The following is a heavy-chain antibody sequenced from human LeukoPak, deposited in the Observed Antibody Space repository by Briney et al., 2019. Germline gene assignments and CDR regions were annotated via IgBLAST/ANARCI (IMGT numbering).Heavy chain of an antibody. Sequence: ASVKVSCKASGYTFTSYYMHWVRQAPGQGLEWMGIINPSGGSTTYAQKFQGRVTLTRDTSTSTVYMELSSLRSEDTAVYHRERAPPYGAYVDYWRQGTLVTVRS. D-gene: IGHD4/OR15-4a*01. CDR3: ERAPPYGAYVDY. J-gene: IGHJ4*02. V-gene: IGHV1-46*01. CDR1: GYTFTSYY. CDR2: INPSGGST.